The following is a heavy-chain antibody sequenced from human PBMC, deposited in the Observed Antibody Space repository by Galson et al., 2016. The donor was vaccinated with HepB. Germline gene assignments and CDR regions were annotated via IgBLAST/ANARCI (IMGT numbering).Heavy chain of an antibody. CDR3: ARVDCSGDACYSETH. CDR1: GYTFFYYG. CDR2: ISVDNGHT. Sequence: SVKVSCKASGYTFFYYGISWVRQAPGQGLEWMGWISVDNGHTNHAQKFQGRVTMTADTPTGTAYMELRSLRSDDTAAYYCARVDCSGDACYSETHWGQGTLVTVSS. V-gene: IGHV1-18*01. D-gene: IGHD2-15*01. J-gene: IGHJ4*02.